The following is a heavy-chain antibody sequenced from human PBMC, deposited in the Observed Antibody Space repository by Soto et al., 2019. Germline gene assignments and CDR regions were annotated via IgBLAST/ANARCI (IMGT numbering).Heavy chain of an antibody. J-gene: IGHJ4*02. CDR1: GYSISTGFN. Sequence: TSETLSLTCAVSGYSISTGFNWGWIRQPPGKGLEWIGSIYQSGSTYYNLSLKSRVTISADTSKNQIALKLISVTAADTALYYCARDWGTGFYHLHSWGQGTLVTDSS. D-gene: IGHD6-19*01. V-gene: IGHV4-38-2*02. CDR2: IYQSGST. CDR3: ARDWGTGFYHLHS.